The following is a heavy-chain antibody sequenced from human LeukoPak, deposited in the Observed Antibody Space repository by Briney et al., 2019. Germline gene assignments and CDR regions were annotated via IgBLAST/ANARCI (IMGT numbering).Heavy chain of an antibody. J-gene: IGHJ4*02. D-gene: IGHD3-10*01. CDR2: IIWSGGST. V-gene: IGHV3-20*04. Sequence: GSLRLSCAASGFTFDDYGMSWVRQAPGKGLEWVSGIIWSGGSTGYADSVKGRFTISRDNAKNSLYLQMNSLRAEDRALYYCARDDYGSGSWNDYWGQGTLVTVSS. CDR1: GFTFDDYG. CDR3: ARDDYGSGSWNDY.